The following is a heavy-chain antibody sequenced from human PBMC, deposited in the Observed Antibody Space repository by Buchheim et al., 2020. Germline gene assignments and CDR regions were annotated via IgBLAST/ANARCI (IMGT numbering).Heavy chain of an antibody. Sequence: EVYLVESGGGLVQPGGSLRLSCAASGFTFRNYWMNWVRQAPGKGLEWVANINEDGTEKYYVDSVKGRFTIYRDNAMSSGYLQMSSLRVEDTAVYYCAKHSIPWGQGT. CDR1: GFTFRNYW. J-gene: IGHJ5*02. CDR3: AKHSIP. CDR2: INEDGTEK. D-gene: IGHD2/OR15-2a*01. V-gene: IGHV3-7*03.